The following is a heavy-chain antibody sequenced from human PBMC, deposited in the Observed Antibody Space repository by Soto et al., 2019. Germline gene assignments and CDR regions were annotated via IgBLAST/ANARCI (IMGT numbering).Heavy chain of an antibody. D-gene: IGHD2-15*01. CDR2: FDPEDGET. CDR3: ATGLLNPDAFDI. J-gene: IGHJ3*02. V-gene: IGHV1-24*01. CDR1: GYTLTELS. Sequence: SVKVSCKVSGYTLTELSMHWVRQAPGKGLEWMGGFDPEDGETIYAQKFQGRVTMTEDTSTDTAYMELSSLRSEDTAVYYCATGLLNPDAFDIWGQGTVVTVSS.